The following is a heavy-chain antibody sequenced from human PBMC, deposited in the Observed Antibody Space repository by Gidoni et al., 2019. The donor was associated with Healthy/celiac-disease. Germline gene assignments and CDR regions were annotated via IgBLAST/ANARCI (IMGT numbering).Heavy chain of an antibody. D-gene: IGHD4-17*01. CDR3: ARDYGDYSFGWFDP. Sequence: EVQLVESGGGLVKPGGSLILPCAASVFTFISYSMNWVRQAPGKGLEWFLSISSSSSYIYYADSVKGRFTISRDNAKNSLYLQMNSLRAEDTAVYYCARDYGDYSFGWFDPWGQGTLVTVSS. CDR2: ISSSSSYI. V-gene: IGHV3-21*01. CDR1: VFTFISYS. J-gene: IGHJ5*02.